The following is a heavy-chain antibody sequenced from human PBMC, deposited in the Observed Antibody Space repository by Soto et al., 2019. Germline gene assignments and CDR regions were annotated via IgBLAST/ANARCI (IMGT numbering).Heavy chain of an antibody. CDR3: AKDRVNYPDY. J-gene: IGHJ4*02. CDR1: GFTFSSYG. V-gene: IGHV3-30*18. Sequence: QVQLVESGGGVVQPGRSLRLSCAASGFTFSSYGVHWVRQAPGKGLEWVAVISYDGSNKYYADSVKGRFTISRDNSKNTLYLQMNSLRAEDTAVYYCAKDRVNYPDYWGQGTLVTVSS. CDR2: ISYDGSNK. D-gene: IGHD2-21*01.